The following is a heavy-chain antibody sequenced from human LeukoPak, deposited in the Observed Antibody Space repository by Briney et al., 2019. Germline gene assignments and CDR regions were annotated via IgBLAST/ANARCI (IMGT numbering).Heavy chain of an antibody. V-gene: IGHV1-46*01. CDR1: GYTFTSYY. J-gene: IGHJ6*03. Sequence: ASVKVSCKASGYTFTSYYMHWVRQAPGQGLEWMGIIDPSGGSTSYARKFQGRVTMTRDTSTSTVYMELSSLRSEDTAVYYCARDPVTIFGVNYYMDVWGKGTTVTVSS. CDR3: ARDPVTIFGVNYYMDV. CDR2: IDPSGGST. D-gene: IGHD3-3*01.